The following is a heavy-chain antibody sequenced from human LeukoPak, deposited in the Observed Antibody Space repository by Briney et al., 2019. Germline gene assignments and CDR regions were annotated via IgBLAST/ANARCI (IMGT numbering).Heavy chain of an antibody. CDR2: ILYDGSNK. V-gene: IGHV3-30*18. Sequence: PGGSLRLSCAASGFTFSNYNMRWVRQAPGKGLEWVAVILYDGSNKYHGDSVKGRFTISRDNSKNTLYLQMNSLRPEDTAVYYCAKHGVAATTEREWLVRGLDYWGQGTLVTVSS. J-gene: IGHJ4*02. CDR1: GFTFSNYN. D-gene: IGHD6-19*01. CDR3: AKHGVAATTEREWLVRGLDY.